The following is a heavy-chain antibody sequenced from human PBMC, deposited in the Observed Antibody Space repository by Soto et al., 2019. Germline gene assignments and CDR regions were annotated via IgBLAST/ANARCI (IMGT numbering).Heavy chain of an antibody. V-gene: IGHV1-69*01. CDR3: ARIKHPPYETWIYWYFDL. CDR1: GGTFSSYA. Sequence: QVQLVQSGAEVKKPGSSVKVSCKASGGTFSSYAISWVRQAPGQGLEWMGGIIPIFGTANYAQKFQGRVTITADESTSTAYMELSSLRSEDTAVYYCARIKHPPYETWIYWYFDLWGRGTLVTVSS. CDR2: IIPIFGTA. D-gene: IGHD5-12*01. J-gene: IGHJ2*01.